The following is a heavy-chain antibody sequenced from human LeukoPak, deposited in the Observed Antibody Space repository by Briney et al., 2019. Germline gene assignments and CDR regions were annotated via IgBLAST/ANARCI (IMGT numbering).Heavy chain of an antibody. CDR2: ISSSSSTI. V-gene: IGHV3-48*04. CDR3: ASNSGSYLLDY. D-gene: IGHD1-26*01. Sequence: GGSLRLSCAASGFTFSSYSMNWVRQAPGKGLEWVSYISSSSSTIYYADSVKGRFTISRDNAKNSLYLQMNSLRAEDTAVYYCASNSGSYLLDYWGQGTLVTVSS. CDR1: GFTFSSYS. J-gene: IGHJ4*02.